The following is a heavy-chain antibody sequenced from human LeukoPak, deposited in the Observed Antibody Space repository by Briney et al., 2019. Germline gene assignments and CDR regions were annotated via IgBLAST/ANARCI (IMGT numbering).Heavy chain of an antibody. CDR1: GYTFASYG. D-gene: IGHD3-16*02. CDR2: ISAYNGNT. CDR3: ARDPGYVWGSYRPFDY. Sequence: ASVKVSCKASGYTFASYGISWVRQAPGQGLEWMGWISAYNGNTNYAQKLQGRVTMTTDTSTSTAYMELRSLRSDDTAVYYCARDPGYVWGSYRPFDYWGQGTLVTVSS. V-gene: IGHV1-18*01. J-gene: IGHJ4*02.